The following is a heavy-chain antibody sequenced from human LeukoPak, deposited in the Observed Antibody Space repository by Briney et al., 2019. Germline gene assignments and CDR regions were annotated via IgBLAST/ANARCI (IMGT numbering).Heavy chain of an antibody. D-gene: IGHD3-10*01. CDR2: INPSGGST. CDR1: GYTFTSYY. Sequence: ASVKVSCKASGYTFTSYYVHWVRQAPGEGLEWMGIINPSGGSTSYAQKFQGRITITRDTSATTAYMELSNLRSEDMALYYCARGRGPPNTNRDFYYYYMDVWGTGTTVTVSS. V-gene: IGHV1-46*01. J-gene: IGHJ6*03. CDR3: ARGRGPPNTNRDFYYYYMDV.